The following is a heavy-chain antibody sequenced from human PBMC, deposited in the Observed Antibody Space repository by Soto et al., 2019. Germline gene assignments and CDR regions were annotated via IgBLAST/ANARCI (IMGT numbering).Heavy chain of an antibody. CDR1: GFSFISYL. CDR2: IKQDGSQK. Sequence: LRLSCAASGFSFISYLMNWVRQAPGKGLEWVANIKQDGSQKYYVDSVKGRFTISRDNAKNALYLQMNSLRVEDTAVYYCAKEVTSGSYSHYYYGLDVWGQGTMVTVSS. V-gene: IGHV3-7*03. J-gene: IGHJ6*02. D-gene: IGHD1-26*01. CDR3: AKEVTSGSYSHYYYGLDV.